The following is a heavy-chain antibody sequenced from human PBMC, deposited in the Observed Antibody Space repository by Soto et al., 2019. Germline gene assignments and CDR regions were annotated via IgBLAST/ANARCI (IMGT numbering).Heavy chain of an antibody. V-gene: IGHV1-3*01. CDR2: INAGNGHT. J-gene: IGHJ3*02. CDR1: GYTFTSYA. D-gene: IGHD3-16*01. CDR3: AREQSGEIMTMTDAFDI. Sequence: QVQLVQPGAEVKKPGASMKVSCKASGYTFTSYAIHWVRQAPGQRLEWMGWINAGNGHTQYSQRFQGRVTITRDTSANIAYMEVSSLRSEDTALYYCAREQSGEIMTMTDAFDIWGQGTMVTVSS.